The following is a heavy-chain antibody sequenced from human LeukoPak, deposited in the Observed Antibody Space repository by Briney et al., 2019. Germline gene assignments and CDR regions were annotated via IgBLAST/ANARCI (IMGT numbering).Heavy chain of an antibody. V-gene: IGHV3-30-3*01. J-gene: IGHJ4*02. D-gene: IGHD1-26*01. Sequence: GGSLRLSCAASGFTFSSYAMHWVRQAPGKGLEWVAFISYDGSNKYYADSVKGRFTISRDNSKNTLYLQMNSLRAEDTAVYYCARRDGGSYTDPFDYWGQGTLVTVSS. CDR3: ARRDGGSYTDPFDY. CDR2: ISYDGSNK. CDR1: GFTFSSYA.